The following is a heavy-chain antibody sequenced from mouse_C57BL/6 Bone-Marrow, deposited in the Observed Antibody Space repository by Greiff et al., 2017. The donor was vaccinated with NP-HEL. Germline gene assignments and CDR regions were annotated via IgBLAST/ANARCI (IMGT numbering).Heavy chain of an antibody. CDR1: GYSFTDYN. J-gene: IGHJ2*01. V-gene: IGHV1-39*01. CDR3: ASVPQRRLRGEYFDY. D-gene: IGHD3-2*02. Sequence: VQLQQSGPELVKPGASVTISCKASGYSFTDYNMNWVKQSNGKSLEWIGVINPNYGTTSYNQKFKGKATLTVDQSSSTAYMQLNILTSEDSAVYYCASVPQRRLRGEYFDYWGQGTTLTVSS. CDR2: INPNYGTT.